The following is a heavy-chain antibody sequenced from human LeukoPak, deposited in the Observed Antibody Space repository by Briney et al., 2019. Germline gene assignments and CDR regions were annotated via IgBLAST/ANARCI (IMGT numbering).Heavy chain of an antibody. CDR1: GGTFSSYA. D-gene: IGHD6-13*01. CDR2: IIPIFGTA. J-gene: IGHJ6*03. Sequence: PRASVKVSCKASGGTFSSYAISRVRQAPGQGLEWMGGIIPIFGTANYAQKFQGRVTITTDESTSTAYMELSSLRSEDTAVYYCARNSAAAGNYYYYYMDVWGKGTTVTVSS. CDR3: ARNSAAAGNYYYYYMDV. V-gene: IGHV1-69*05.